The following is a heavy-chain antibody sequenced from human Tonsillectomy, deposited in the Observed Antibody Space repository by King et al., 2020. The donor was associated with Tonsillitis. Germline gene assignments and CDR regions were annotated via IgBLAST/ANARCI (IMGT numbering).Heavy chain of an antibody. V-gene: IGHV1-8*01. Sequence: QLVQSGAEVRKPGASVKVSCKASGYTFNSYDINWVRQAAGQGLEWMGWMNPNSANTGYAQKFQGRVSLSRNTSIRTAYMELSSLTSEDTAVYYCARTTFKYSSSSVRRYNYYGMDVWGQGTTVTVSS. J-gene: IGHJ6*02. CDR1: GYTFNSYD. CDR3: ARTTFKYSSSSVRRYNYYGMDV. CDR2: MNPNSANT. D-gene: IGHD6-6*01.